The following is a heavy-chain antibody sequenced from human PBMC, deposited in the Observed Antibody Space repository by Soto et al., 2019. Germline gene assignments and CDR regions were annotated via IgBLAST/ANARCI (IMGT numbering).Heavy chain of an antibody. CDR2: ISYSGTT. CDR3: AKGGASSQWFAP. Sequence: PSETLSLTCSVSGGSISSAESYWSWIRQHPGKGPEWIAFISYSGTTSYNPSLRSRVTISADTSKNQVSLNLTSVTAADTAVYYCAKGGASSQWFAPWGQGTLVTVSS. CDR1: GGSISSAESY. D-gene: IGHD2-15*01. J-gene: IGHJ5*02. V-gene: IGHV4-31*03.